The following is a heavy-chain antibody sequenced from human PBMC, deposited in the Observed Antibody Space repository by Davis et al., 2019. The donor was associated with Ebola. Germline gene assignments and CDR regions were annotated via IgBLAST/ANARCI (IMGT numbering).Heavy chain of an antibody. CDR1: GFTFSSYS. CDR3: AKGNNWNSPFDY. D-gene: IGHD1-20*01. CDR2: ISSSSSYI. V-gene: IGHV3-21*01. Sequence: GESLKISCAASGFTFSSYSMNWVRQAPGKGLEWVSSISSSSSYIYYADSVKGRFTISRDNAKNSLYLQMNSLRAEDTAVYYCAKGNNWNSPFDYWGQGTLVTVSS. J-gene: IGHJ4*02.